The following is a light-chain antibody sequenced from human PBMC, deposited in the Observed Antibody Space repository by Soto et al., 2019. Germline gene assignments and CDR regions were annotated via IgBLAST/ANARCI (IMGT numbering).Light chain of an antibody. CDR1: QSVNLY. V-gene: IGKV3-15*01. J-gene: IGKJ5*01. CDR2: GVS. CDR3: QQYNKWPIT. Sequence: EVVLTQSPATLSVSPGEGATLSCRASQSVNLYLAWYQQKPGQAPRVIIYGVSTRATGVPGRFSGSGSGTEFTLTISTLQSEDSAVYYCQQYNKWPITFGQGTRLEIK.